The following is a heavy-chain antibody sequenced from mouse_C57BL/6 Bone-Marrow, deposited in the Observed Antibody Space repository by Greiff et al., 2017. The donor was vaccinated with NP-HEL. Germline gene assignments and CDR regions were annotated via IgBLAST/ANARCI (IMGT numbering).Heavy chain of an antibody. D-gene: IGHD1-1*01. CDR1: GFTFSSYA. CDR2: ISDGGSYT. Sequence: VQLKESGGGLVKPGGSLKLSCAASGFTFSSYAMSWVRQTPEKRLEWVATISDGGSYTYYPDNVKGRFTISRDNAKNNLYLQMSHLKSEDTAMYYCARAGSSYRYFDVWGTGTTVTVSS. J-gene: IGHJ1*03. V-gene: IGHV5-4*01. CDR3: ARAGSSYRYFDV.